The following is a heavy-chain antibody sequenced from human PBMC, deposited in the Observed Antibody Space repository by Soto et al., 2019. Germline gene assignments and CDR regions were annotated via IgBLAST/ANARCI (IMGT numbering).Heavy chain of an antibody. CDR3: AGQSGYENYYYYGMDV. V-gene: IGHV4-39*01. CDR1: GGSISSTTYY. Sequence: SETLSLTCTVSGGSISSTTYYWGWIRQPPGKGLEWIGSIYYSGSTFHNPSLKSRVTIFVDTSKNQFSLKLSSVTAADTAVYYCAGQSGYENYYYYGMDVWGQGTTVTVSS. D-gene: IGHD5-12*01. CDR2: IYYSGST. J-gene: IGHJ6*02.